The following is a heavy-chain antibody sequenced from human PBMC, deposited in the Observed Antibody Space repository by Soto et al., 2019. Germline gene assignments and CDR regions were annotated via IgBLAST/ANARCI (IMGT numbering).Heavy chain of an antibody. CDR3: VRKGYATGWYYDQ. V-gene: IGHV3-23*01. CDR1: VFNFKSYD. J-gene: IGHJ4*02. D-gene: IGHD6-19*01. Sequence: WGSLRLSCASSVFNFKSYDMFWVRQAPGKGPDWVSFVSTSGGRTEYADFVRGRFTISRDNAENTLSLQMNSLAVDDTAVYYCVRKGYATGWYYDQWGQGTLVTVSS. CDR2: VSTSGGRT.